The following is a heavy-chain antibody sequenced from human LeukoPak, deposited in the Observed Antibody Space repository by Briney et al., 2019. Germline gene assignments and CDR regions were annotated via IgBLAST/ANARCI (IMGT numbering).Heavy chain of an antibody. CDR3: ARIVVADFDY. CDR2: IYSSGST. V-gene: IGHV4-39*01. J-gene: IGHJ4*02. D-gene: IGHD3-22*01. CDR1: GGSISSSSYY. Sequence: SETLSLTCTVSGGSISSSSYYWGWIRQPPGKGLEWIGGIYSSGSTYYNPSLKSRVTISVDTSKNQFSLKLSSVTAADTAVYYCARIVVADFDYWGQGTLVTVSS.